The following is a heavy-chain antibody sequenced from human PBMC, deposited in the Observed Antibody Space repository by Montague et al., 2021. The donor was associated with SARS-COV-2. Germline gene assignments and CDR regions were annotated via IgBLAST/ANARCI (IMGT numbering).Heavy chain of an antibody. CDR3: ARGEVAGPFDY. D-gene: IGHD6-19*01. V-gene: IGHV4-59*01. CDR1: GYSISNYY. Sequence: SETLSLTCSVSGYSISNYYWSWIRQPPGKGLEWLGYIFSSGTATYNASLRSRLTISVDTSTNQFSLKVTSVTIADTATYYCARGEVAGPFDYWGRGTLVTVSS. CDR2: IFSSGTA. J-gene: IGHJ4*02.